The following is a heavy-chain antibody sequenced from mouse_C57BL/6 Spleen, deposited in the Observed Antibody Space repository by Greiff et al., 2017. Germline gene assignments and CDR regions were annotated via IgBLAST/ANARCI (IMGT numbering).Heavy chain of an antibody. Sequence: EVKLQQSGPGLVKPSQSLSLTCSVTGYSITSGYYWNWIRQFPGNKLEWMGYISYDGSNNYNPSLKNRISITRDTSNNQFFLKLNSVTTEDTATYYCAREGSSSFAYWGQGTLVTVSA. V-gene: IGHV3-6*01. CDR2: ISYDGSN. CDR1: GYSITSGYY. D-gene: IGHD1-1*01. CDR3: AREGSSSFAY. J-gene: IGHJ3*01.